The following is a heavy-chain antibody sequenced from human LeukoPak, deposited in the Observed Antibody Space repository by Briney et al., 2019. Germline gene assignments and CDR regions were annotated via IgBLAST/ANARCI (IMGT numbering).Heavy chain of an antibody. CDR3: ARGRPIITSQNIVSSARWFDP. D-gene: IGHD2/OR15-2a*01. J-gene: IGHJ5*02. CDR1: GGTFSSYD. Sequence: ASVKVSCKASGGTFSSYDINWVRQATGQGLEWMGWMNPNSGNTGYAQKFQGRVTITRNTSISTAYMELRSLRSEDTAVYYCARGRPIITSQNIVSSARWFDPWGQGTLVTVSS. V-gene: IGHV1-8*03. CDR2: MNPNSGNT.